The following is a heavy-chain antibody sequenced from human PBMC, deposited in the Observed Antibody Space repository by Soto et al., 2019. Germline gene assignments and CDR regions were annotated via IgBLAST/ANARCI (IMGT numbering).Heavy chain of an antibody. CDR2: IIPIFGTA. D-gene: IGHD3-3*01. V-gene: IGHV1-69*01. Sequence: QVQLVQSGAEVKKPGSSVKVSCKASGGTFSSYAISWVRQAPGQGLEWMGGIIPIFGTANYAQKFQGRVTITADESTSTADMELSSLRSEDTAVYYCARDGIWSGSYLFDPWGQGTLVTVSS. CDR3: ARDGIWSGSYLFDP. CDR1: GGTFSSYA. J-gene: IGHJ5*02.